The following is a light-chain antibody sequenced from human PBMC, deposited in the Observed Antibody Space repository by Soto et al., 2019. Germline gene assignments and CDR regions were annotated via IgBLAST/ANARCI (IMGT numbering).Light chain of an antibody. J-gene: IGLJ2*01. Sequence: SYELTQPPSVSVAPGKTARITWWGNNIGSKSVPWYQQKPGQAPVLVIYYDSDRPSGIPERFSGSNSGNTATLTISRVEAGDEADYYCQVWDSSSDPHVVFGGGTKLTVL. CDR1: NIGSKS. V-gene: IGLV3-21*04. CDR2: YDS. CDR3: QVWDSSSDPHVV.